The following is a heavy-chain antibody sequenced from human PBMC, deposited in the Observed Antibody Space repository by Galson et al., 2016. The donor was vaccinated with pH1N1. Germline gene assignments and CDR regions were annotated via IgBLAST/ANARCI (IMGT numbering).Heavy chain of an antibody. CDR3: AIMYCGGDCPPGYFDL. CDR1: GGTFSNSA. V-gene: IGHV1-69*10. D-gene: IGHD2-21*02. Sequence: SVKVSCKASGGTFSNSAINWVRQAPGQGLEWMGGIIPIFGITNYAQKFQGRVTMTRNTSIRTAYMELSSLRSEDTAIYYCAIMYCGGDCPPGYFDLWGRGTLVTVSS. CDR2: IIPIFGIT. J-gene: IGHJ2*01.